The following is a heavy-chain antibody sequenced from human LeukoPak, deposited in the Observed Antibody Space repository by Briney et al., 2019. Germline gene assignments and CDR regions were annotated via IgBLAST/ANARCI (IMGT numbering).Heavy chain of an antibody. Sequence: ASVKVSCKASGYIFTGYYIHWARQAPGQGLEWMGWINPNSGGTNYAQKFQGRVTMTRDTSISTAYMELSRLRSDDTAAYYCARSGYSGSDFNSWGQGTLVTVSS. J-gene: IGHJ5*02. CDR3: ARSGYSGSDFNS. CDR2: INPNSGGT. CDR1: GYIFTGYY. D-gene: IGHD5-12*01. V-gene: IGHV1-2*02.